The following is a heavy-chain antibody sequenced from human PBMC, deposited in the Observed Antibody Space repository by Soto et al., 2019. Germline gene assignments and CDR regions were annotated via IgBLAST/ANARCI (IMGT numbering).Heavy chain of an antibody. D-gene: IGHD3-10*01. CDR2: MNPNSGNT. Sequence: QVQLVQSGAEVKKPGASVKVSCKASGYNFTSHDINWARQATGQGLEWMGWMNPNSGNTGYAQKFQGRVTMTRNTSISTAYMELSTLRSEDTAVYYCARESSSSKRFDPWGQGTLVTVSS. CDR3: ARESSSSKRFDP. J-gene: IGHJ5*02. CDR1: GYNFTSHD. V-gene: IGHV1-8*01.